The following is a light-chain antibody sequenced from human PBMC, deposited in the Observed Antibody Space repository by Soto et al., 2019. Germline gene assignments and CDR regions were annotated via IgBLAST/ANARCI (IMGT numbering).Light chain of an antibody. Sequence: EIVMTQSPATLSVSPGERATLSCRASQSVSSNLAWYQQRPGQAPRLLIYGASTRATGIPARFSGSGSGTEFTLTISSLQSEDFAAYSCQQYNNWPLTFGGGTKVEIK. V-gene: IGKV3-15*01. CDR2: GAS. CDR3: QQYNNWPLT. J-gene: IGKJ4*01. CDR1: QSVSSN.